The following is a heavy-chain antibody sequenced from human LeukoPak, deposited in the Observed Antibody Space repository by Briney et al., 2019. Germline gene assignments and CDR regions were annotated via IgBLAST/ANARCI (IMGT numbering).Heavy chain of an antibody. CDR1: GCIFSSYA. J-gene: IGHJ4*02. CDR3: AKGPRSESYFYFDY. D-gene: IGHD1-26*01. CDR2: ISGSGGST. Sequence: GGSLRLSCAASGCIFSSYAMSWVRQAPGKGLEWVSAISGSGGSTYYADSVKGRFTISRDNSKNTLYLQMNSLRAEDTAVYYCAKGPRSESYFYFDYWGQGTLVTVSS. V-gene: IGHV3-23*01.